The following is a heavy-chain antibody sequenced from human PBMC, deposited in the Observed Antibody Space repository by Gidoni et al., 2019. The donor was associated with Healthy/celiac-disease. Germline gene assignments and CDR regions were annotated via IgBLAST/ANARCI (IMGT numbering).Heavy chain of an antibody. J-gene: IGHJ3*02. D-gene: IGHD3-16*01. Sequence: EVQLLESGGGLVQPGGSLRLSCAASGFPFSSYAMSWVRQAPGKGLGGVAAIRGRGGSTYSADSLKGRFTISRDNSKNTLYLQMNSLRAEDTAVYYCAKGGGAYDAFDIWGQGTMVTVSS. CDR3: AKGGGAYDAFDI. V-gene: IGHV3-23*01. CDR1: GFPFSSYA. CDR2: IRGRGGST.